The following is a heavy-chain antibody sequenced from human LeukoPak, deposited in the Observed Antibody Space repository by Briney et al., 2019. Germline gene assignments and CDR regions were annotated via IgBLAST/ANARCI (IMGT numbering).Heavy chain of an antibody. J-gene: IGHJ4*02. Sequence: SVKVSCKASGGTFSSYAISWVRQAPGQGLEWMGGIIPIFGTANYAQKFQGRVTITADESTSTAYMELSSLRSEDTAVYYCARDRNYDILTGYYDGGYDYWGQGTLVTVSS. D-gene: IGHD3-9*01. CDR3: ARDRNYDILTGYYDGGYDY. CDR1: GGTFSSYA. V-gene: IGHV1-69*13. CDR2: IIPIFGTA.